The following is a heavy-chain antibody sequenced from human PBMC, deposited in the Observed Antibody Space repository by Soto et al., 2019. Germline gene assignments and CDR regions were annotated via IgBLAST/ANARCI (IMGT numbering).Heavy chain of an antibody. Sequence: QVQLVQSGAEVKKPGSSVKVSCKASGGTFSSYAISWVRQAPGQGLEWMGGIIPIFGTANYAQKFQGRVTITADKSTSKAYMEQSSLRSEDTAVYYCASPDFWSGYEFPSSGMDVWGQGTTVTVSS. D-gene: IGHD3-3*01. CDR2: IIPIFGTA. CDR3: ASPDFWSGYEFPSSGMDV. V-gene: IGHV1-69*06. J-gene: IGHJ6*02. CDR1: GGTFSSYA.